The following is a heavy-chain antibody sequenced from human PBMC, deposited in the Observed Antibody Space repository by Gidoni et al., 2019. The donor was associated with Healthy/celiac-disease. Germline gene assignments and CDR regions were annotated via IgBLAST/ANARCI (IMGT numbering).Heavy chain of an antibody. D-gene: IGHD6-19*01. CDR3: ARDYVAVAGTFDY. J-gene: IGHJ4*02. Sequence: QLQLVESGGGVVQPGRSLRLSCAASGFTFSSYGMHWVLQAPGKGLEWVAVIWYDGSNKYYADSVKGRFTISRDNSKNTLYLQMNSLRAEDTAVYYCARDYVAVAGTFDYWGQGTLVTVSS. V-gene: IGHV3-33*01. CDR2: IWYDGSNK. CDR1: GFTFSSYG.